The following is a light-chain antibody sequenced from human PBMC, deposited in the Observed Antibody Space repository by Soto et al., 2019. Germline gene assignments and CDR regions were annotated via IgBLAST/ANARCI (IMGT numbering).Light chain of an antibody. CDR2: WTS. V-gene: IGKV4-1*01. CDR1: QSVFYSSNNKNS. Sequence: DIVMTQSPDSLAVSLGERATINCKSSQSVFYSSNNKNSLAWYQQKPGQPPKLLIYWTSTRESGVPDRFSGSGSGTDFTLTISSLQAEDVAVYYCQQYYSLPLTFGQGTKLEIK. J-gene: IGKJ2*01. CDR3: QQYYSLPLT.